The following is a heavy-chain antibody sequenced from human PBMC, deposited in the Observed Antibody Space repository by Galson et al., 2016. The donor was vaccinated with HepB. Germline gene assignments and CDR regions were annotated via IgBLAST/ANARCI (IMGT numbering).Heavy chain of an antibody. CDR3: ARVLRRGVNTFDC. D-gene: IGHD3-10*01. CDR1: GFTFDDYG. CDR2: ISWNSGRI. Sequence: SLRLSCAASGFTFDDYGMHWVRQAPGKGLEWVSSISWNSGRIAYADSVKGRFTISRDNAKNSLYLQMNSLRTEDTALYYCARVLRRGVNTFDCWGQGTLVTVSS. J-gene: IGHJ4*02. V-gene: IGHV3-9*01.